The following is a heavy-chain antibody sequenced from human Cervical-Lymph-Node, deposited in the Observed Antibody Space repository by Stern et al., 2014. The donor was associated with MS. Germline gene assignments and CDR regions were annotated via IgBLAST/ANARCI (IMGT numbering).Heavy chain of an antibody. CDR2: INPSGGST. CDR1: GYTFTSYY. V-gene: IGHV1-46*01. CDR3: ARTSEETYYYDSSGLGGYAFDI. Sequence: QDQLVQSGAEVKKPGASVKVSCKASGYTFTSYYMHWVRQAPGQGLEWMGIINPSGGSTSYAQKFQGRVTMTRDTSTSTVYMELSSLRSEDTAVYYCARTSEETYYYDSSGLGGYAFDIWGQGTMVTVSS. J-gene: IGHJ3*02. D-gene: IGHD3-22*01.